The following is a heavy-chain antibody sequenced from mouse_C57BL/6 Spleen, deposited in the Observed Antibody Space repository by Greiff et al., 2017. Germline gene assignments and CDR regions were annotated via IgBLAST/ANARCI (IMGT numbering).Heavy chain of an antibody. J-gene: IGHJ4*01. V-gene: IGHV5-16*01. CDR1: GFTFSDYY. D-gene: IGHD2-4*01. CDR3: AREGEGYDYDERYYYAMDY. CDR2: INYDGSST. Sequence: EVHLVESEGGLVQPGSSMKLSCTASGFTFSDYYMAWVRQVPEKGLEWVANINYDGSSTYYLDSLKSRFIISRDNAKNILYLQMSSLKSEDTATYYCAREGEGYDYDERYYYAMDYWGQGTSVTVSS.